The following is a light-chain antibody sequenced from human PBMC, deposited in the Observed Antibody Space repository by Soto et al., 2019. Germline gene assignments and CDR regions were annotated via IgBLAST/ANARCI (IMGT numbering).Light chain of an antibody. Sequence: QPVLTQPRSVSGSPGQSVTISCTGTSSDVGGYNYVSWYQQHPGNAPKLMIYDVSKRPSGVPDRFSGSKSGNTASLTISGLQAEDEADYYCCSYAGSYVFGTGTKLTVL. CDR3: CSYAGSYV. CDR2: DVS. V-gene: IGLV2-11*01. CDR1: SSDVGGYNY. J-gene: IGLJ1*01.